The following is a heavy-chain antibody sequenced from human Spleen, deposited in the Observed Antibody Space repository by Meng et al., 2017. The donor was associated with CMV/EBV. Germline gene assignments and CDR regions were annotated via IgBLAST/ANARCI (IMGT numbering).Heavy chain of an antibody. CDR2: MNPNSGNT. Sequence: ASVKVSCKASGYTFTSYDINWVRQATGQGLEWMGWMNPNSGNTGYAQKFQGRVTMTRNTSISTAYMELSSLRSEDTATYYCVRTRGFRFLEQDEYYFDLWGPGTVVTVSS. V-gene: IGHV1-8*01. CDR1: GYTFTSYD. D-gene: IGHD3-3*01. J-gene: IGHJ4*02. CDR3: VRTRGFRFLEQDEYYFDL.